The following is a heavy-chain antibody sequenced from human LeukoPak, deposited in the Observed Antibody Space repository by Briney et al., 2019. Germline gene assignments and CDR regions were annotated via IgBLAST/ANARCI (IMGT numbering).Heavy chain of an antibody. CDR3: ARPLGGSFYYFDY. V-gene: IGHV1-18*01. J-gene: IGHJ4*02. CDR2: ISGYNGNT. D-gene: IGHD5-12*01. CDR1: GYTFTTYN. Sequence: ASVKVSCKASGYTFTTYNINWVRQAPGQGLEWMGWISGYNGNTNYAQKLQGRVTMTTDTSTSTAYMELRSLKSDDTAVYYCARPLGGSFYYFDYWGQGTLVTVSS.